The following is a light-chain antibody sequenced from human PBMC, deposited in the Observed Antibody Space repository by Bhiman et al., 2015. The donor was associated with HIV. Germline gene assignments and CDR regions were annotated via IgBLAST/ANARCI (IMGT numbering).Light chain of an antibody. Sequence: QSVLTQPPSASGTPGQRVTISCSGSSSNIGNNTVNWYQHLPGTAPKLLIYRNNQRPSGVSNRFSGSKSGNTASLTISGLQAEDEADYYCSSYTSTTTHVFGTGTKVTVL. CDR3: SSYTSTTTHV. V-gene: IGLV1-44*01. CDR2: RNN. J-gene: IGLJ1*01. CDR1: SSNIGNNT.